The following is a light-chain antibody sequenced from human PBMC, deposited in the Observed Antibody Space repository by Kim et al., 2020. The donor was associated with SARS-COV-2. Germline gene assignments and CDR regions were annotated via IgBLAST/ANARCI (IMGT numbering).Light chain of an antibody. Sequence: SYELTQPPSVSVAPGRTATITCGGTNIGSKSVHWYQQKPGQAPVVVIYYNNDRPSGIPERFSGSNSGNTATLTISRVEAGDEADYYCQVWDSTSDHPGGVFGGGTKVTVL. CDR2: YNN. V-gene: IGLV3-21*04. J-gene: IGLJ3*02. CDR1: NIGSKS. CDR3: QVWDSTSDHPGGV.